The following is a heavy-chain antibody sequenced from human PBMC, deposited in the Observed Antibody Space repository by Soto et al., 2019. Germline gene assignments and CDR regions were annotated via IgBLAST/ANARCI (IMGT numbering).Heavy chain of an antibody. Sequence: GESLKISCKGFGYSFPTCWIGWVRQMPGKGLEWMGSIYCGDSDTRYGPPFQGQVTISADKSISTAYLQWSSLKASDSAMYYCVRQGYGGTPTDYWGHGTLVTVSS. CDR1: GYSFPTCW. CDR3: VRQGYGGTPTDY. CDR2: IYCGDSDT. D-gene: IGHD2-15*01. J-gene: IGHJ4*01. V-gene: IGHV5-51*01.